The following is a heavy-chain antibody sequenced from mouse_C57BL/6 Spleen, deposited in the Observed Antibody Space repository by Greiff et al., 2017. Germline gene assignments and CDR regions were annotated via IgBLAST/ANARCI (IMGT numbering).Heavy chain of an antibody. V-gene: IGHV1-80*01. J-gene: IGHJ4*01. CDR3: ARCYHSKEDAMDY. CDR1: GYAFSSYW. Sequence: QVQLQQSGAELVKPGASVKISCKASGYAFSSYWLNWVKQRPGKGLEWIGQIYPGDGDTNYNGKFKGKATLTADKSSSTAYMQLSSLTSEDSAVYFCARCYHSKEDAMDYWGQGTSVTVSS. CDR2: IYPGDGDT. D-gene: IGHD2-5*01.